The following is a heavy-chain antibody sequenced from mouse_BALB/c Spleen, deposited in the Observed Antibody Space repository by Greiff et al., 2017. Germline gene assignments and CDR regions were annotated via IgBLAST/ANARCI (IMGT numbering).Heavy chain of an antibody. CDR2: ISYSGST. CDR3: ARGYRYGFDY. D-gene: IGHD2-14*01. J-gene: IGHJ2*01. CDR1: GYSITSDYA. V-gene: IGHV3-2*02. Sequence: EVKLMESGPGLVKPSQSLSLTCTVTGYSITSDYAWNWIRQFPGNKLEWMGYISYSGSTSYNPSLKSRISITRDTSKNQFFLQLNSVTTEDTATYYCARGYRYGFDYWGQGTTLTVSS.